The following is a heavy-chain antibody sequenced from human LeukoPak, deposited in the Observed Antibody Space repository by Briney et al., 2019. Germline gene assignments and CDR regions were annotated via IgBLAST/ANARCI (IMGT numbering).Heavy chain of an antibody. CDR2: SSSSGSTM. V-gene: IGHV3-48*01. D-gene: IGHD1-26*01. CDR3: GSAHGVSSCMGV. Sequence: GGSLRLSCALSAVTSSIVRIGWVRQAPGKGLEWVSFSSSSGSTMYFSDSVKGWFTISRHNAKNSLYLQMSSLRAEDTAVYYSGSAHGVSSCMGVWGKGTTVTVSS. CDR1: AVTSSIVR. J-gene: IGHJ6*03.